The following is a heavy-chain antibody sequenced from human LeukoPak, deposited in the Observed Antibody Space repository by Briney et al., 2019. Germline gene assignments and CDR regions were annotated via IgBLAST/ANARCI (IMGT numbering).Heavy chain of an antibody. Sequence: SETLSLTCTVSGGSISSSSYYWGWIRQPPGKGLEWIGSIYYSGSTYYNPSLKSRITISVDTSRNQFSLKLSSVTAEDTAVYYCARDGELPRAFDHWGQGTLVTVSS. V-gene: IGHV4-39*07. J-gene: IGHJ4*02. CDR2: IYYSGST. D-gene: IGHD1-26*01. CDR3: ARDGELPRAFDH. CDR1: GGSISSSSYY.